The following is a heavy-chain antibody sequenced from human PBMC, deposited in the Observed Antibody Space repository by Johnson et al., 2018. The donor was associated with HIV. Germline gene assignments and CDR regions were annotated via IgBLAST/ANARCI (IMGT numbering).Heavy chain of an antibody. CDR2: ISYDGDNK. CDR3: AKSSPAAARFRLGSAFDI. J-gene: IGHJ3*02. CDR1: GFTFSSYA. V-gene: IGHV3-30*18. D-gene: IGHD6-6*01. Sequence: QVQLVESGGGLVQPGGSLRLSCAASGFTFSSYALHWVRQAPGKGLEWVAVISYDGDNKYYGHSVKGRFTISRDNSKNTLSLQMNSLRAEDTALYYCAKSSPAAARFRLGSAFDIWGQGTMVTVSS.